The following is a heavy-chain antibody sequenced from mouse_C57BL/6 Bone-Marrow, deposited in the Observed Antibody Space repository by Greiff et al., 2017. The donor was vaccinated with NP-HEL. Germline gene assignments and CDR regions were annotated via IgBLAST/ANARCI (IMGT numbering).Heavy chain of an antibody. Sequence: QVQLQQSGAELVKPGASVKISCKASGYTFTDYYINWVKQRPGQGLEWIGKIGPGSGSTYYNEKFKGKATLTADKSSSTAYMQLSSLTSEDSAVYFCARGVDSSGYVPYYYAMDYWGQGTSVTVSS. V-gene: IGHV1-77*01. CDR1: GYTFTDYY. CDR3: ARGVDSSGYVPYYYAMDY. CDR2: IGPGSGST. D-gene: IGHD3-2*02. J-gene: IGHJ4*01.